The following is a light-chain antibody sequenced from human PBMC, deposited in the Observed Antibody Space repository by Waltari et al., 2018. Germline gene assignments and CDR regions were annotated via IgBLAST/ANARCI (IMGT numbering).Light chain of an antibody. CDR1: QSVSSSY. V-gene: IGKV3-20*01. CDR3: QQYGSSPLT. Sequence: EIVLTQSPGTLSLSPGERATPSCRASQSVSSSYLAWYQQKPGQAPRLRMYGASSRATGIPDRFSGSGSGTDFTLTISRLEPEDFAVYYCQQYGSSPLTFGGGTKVEIK. CDR2: GAS. J-gene: IGKJ4*01.